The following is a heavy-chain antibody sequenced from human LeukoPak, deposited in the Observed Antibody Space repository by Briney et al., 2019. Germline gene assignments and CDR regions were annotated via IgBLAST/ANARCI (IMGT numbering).Heavy chain of an antibody. Sequence: SGTLSLTCTVSGGSISSYYWSWIRQPPGKGLEWIGYIYYSGSTNYNPSLKSRVTISVDTSKNQFSLKLSSVTAADTAVYYCAGRVGATTEDYWGQGTLVTVSS. V-gene: IGHV4-59*01. CDR1: GGSISSYY. CDR2: IYYSGST. J-gene: IGHJ4*02. D-gene: IGHD1-26*01. CDR3: AGRVGATTEDY.